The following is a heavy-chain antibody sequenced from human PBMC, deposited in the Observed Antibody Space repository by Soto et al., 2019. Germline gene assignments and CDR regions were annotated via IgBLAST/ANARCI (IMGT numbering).Heavy chain of an antibody. D-gene: IGHD4-17*01. Sequence: EVQLVETGGGLIQPGGSLRLSCAASGFTVSSNYMSWVRQAPGKGLEGVSVIYSGGSTYYADSVKGRFTISRDNSKNTLYLQMNSLRAEDTAVYYCARDGDYGGNRVGYFDYWGQGTLVTVSS. CDR3: ARDGDYGGNRVGYFDY. CDR1: GFTVSSNY. V-gene: IGHV3-53*02. J-gene: IGHJ4*02. CDR2: IYSGGST.